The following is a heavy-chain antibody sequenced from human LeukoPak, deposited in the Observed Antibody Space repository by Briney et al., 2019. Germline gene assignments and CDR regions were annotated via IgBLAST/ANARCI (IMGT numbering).Heavy chain of an antibody. D-gene: IGHD6-25*01. V-gene: IGHV3-33*01. Sequence: GWSLRLSCAASGFTFSSYGMHWVRQAPGKGLEWVAVIWYDGSNKYYADSVKGRFTISRDNSKNTLYLQMNSLRAEDTAVYYCARAGIAAENAFDIWGQGTMVTVSS. J-gene: IGHJ3*02. CDR3: ARAGIAAENAFDI. CDR1: GFTFSSYG. CDR2: IWYDGSNK.